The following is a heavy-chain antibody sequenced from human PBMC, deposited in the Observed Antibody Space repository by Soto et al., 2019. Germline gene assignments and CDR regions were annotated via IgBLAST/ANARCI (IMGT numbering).Heavy chain of an antibody. CDR2: IWYDGSQK. Sequence: PWGSLRLSCAASGFNFSKFGMYWVRQAPCKGLEWVAVIWYDGSQKYYADSVKGRFTISRDNSNNTLYLQMSSLRAEDTAVYYCAKEVWGLYTFGRPLDNWGHGTLVTVYS. D-gene: IGHD3-16*01. J-gene: IGHJ4*01. V-gene: IGHV3-33*06. CDR1: GFNFSKFG. CDR3: AKEVWGLYTFGRPLDN.